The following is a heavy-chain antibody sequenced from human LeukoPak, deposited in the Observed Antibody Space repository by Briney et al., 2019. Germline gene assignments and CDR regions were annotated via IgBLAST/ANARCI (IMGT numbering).Heavy chain of an antibody. CDR3: ARGVGATDLDY. CDR1: GGSISSSSYY. D-gene: IGHD1-26*01. V-gene: IGHV4-39*07. J-gene: IGHJ4*02. Sequence: PSETLSLTCTVSGGSISSSSYYWGWIRQPPGKGLEWIGSIYYSGSTYYNPSLKSRVTISVDTSKNQFSLKLSSVTAADTAVYYCARGVGATDLDYWGQGTLVTVSS. CDR2: IYYSGST.